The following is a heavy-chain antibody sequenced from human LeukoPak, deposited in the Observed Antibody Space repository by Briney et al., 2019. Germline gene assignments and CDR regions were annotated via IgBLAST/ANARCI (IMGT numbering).Heavy chain of an antibody. CDR1: GFTFSSYA. V-gene: IGHV3-7*04. CDR2: IKQDGSEK. J-gene: IGHJ6*02. Sequence: GGSLRLSCAASGFTFSSYAMSWVRQAPGKGLEWVANIKQDGSEKYYVDSVKGRFTISRDNAKNSLYLQMNSLRVEDTSVYYCARVNYYYYYGMDVWGQGTTVTVSS. CDR3: ARVNYYYYYGMDV.